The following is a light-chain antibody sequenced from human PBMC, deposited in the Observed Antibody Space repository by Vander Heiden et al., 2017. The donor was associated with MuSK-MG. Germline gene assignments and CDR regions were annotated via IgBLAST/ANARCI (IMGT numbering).Light chain of an antibody. CDR2: DVS. Sequence: PLPQPASFSGSPGPSITISCTGTSSDVGAYNYVSWYQHHPGKAPKLMIYDVSNRPSGVSNRFSGSKSGNTASLTISGLQAEDEADYYCSSYTTSSTKVFGGGTKLTVL. J-gene: IGLJ3*02. CDR1: SSDVGAYNY. V-gene: IGLV2-14*03. CDR3: SSYTTSSTKV.